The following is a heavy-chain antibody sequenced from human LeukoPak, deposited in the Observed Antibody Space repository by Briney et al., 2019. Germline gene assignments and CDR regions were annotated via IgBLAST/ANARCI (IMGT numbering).Heavy chain of an antibody. CDR2: ISGSGGST. Sequence: GGSLRLSCAASGFTFSSYAMSWVRQAPGKGLEWVSAISGSGGSTYYADSVKGRFTISRDNSKNSLYLQMSSLRAEDTAVYYCARDQSGNFDYWGQGTLVTVSS. CDR1: GFTFSSYA. CDR3: ARDQSGNFDY. J-gene: IGHJ4*02. V-gene: IGHV3-23*01.